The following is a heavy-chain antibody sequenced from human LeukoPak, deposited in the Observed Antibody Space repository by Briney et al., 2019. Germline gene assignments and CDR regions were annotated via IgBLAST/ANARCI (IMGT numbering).Heavy chain of an antibody. Sequence: GGSLRLSCAASGFTFSSYWISWVRQAPGKGLEWVANIKQDGSEKYYVDSVKGRFTISRDNAKNSLYLQMNSLRAEDTAVYYCARPKGEYSSSGGAFDIWGQGTMVTVSS. D-gene: IGHD6-6*01. CDR2: IKQDGSEK. V-gene: IGHV3-7*01. CDR3: ARPKGEYSSSGGAFDI. CDR1: GFTFSSYW. J-gene: IGHJ3*02.